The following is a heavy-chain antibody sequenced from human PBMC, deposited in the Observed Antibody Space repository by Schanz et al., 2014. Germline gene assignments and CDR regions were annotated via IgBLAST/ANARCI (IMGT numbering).Heavy chain of an antibody. V-gene: IGHV4-61*02. CDR3: ARDTTWRLDL. D-gene: IGHD1-1*01. CDR2: VFPNGIT. J-gene: IGHJ2*01. Sequence: QVQLQESGPGLVKPSQTLSLTCTVSGGSVSSGGDYWSWIRQHPGKALEWVGRVFPNGITNYNPSLKSRVTISLDTSKNRFSLTLTSLTAADTAVYYCARDTTWRLDLWGRGTLVTVSS. CDR1: GGSVSSGGDY.